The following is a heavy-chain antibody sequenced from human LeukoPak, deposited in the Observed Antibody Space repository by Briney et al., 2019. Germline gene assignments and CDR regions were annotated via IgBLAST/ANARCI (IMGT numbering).Heavy chain of an antibody. D-gene: IGHD3-10*01. J-gene: IGHJ4*02. CDR2: IYHSGST. V-gene: IGHV4-38-2*02. CDR3: ARGRVRGIGPHYFDY. CDR1: GYSISSGYY. Sequence: PSETLSLTCTVSGYSISSGYYWGWIRQPPGKGLEWIGSIYHSGSTYYNPSLKSRVTISVDTSKNQFSLKLNSVTAADTAVYYCARGRVRGIGPHYFDYWGQGTLVTVSS.